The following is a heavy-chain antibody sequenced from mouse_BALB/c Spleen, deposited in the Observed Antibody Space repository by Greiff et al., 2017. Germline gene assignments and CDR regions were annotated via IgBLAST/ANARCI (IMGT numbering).Heavy chain of an antibody. D-gene: IGHD1-1*01. J-gene: IGHJ4*01. V-gene: IGHV1-66*01. Sequence: VMLVESGPELVKPGASVKISCKASGYSFTSYYIHWVKQRPGQGLEWIGWIFPGSGNTKYNEKFKGKATLTADTSSSTAYMQLSSLTSEDSAVYFCARKEGYYYGSMDYWGQGTSVTVSS. CDR1: GYSFTSYY. CDR2: IFPGSGNT. CDR3: ARKEGYYYGSMDY.